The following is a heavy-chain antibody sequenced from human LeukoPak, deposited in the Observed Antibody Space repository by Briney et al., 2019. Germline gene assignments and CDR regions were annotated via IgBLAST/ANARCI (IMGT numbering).Heavy chain of an antibody. CDR1: GFTFSSYE. CDR2: ISSSGSTI. V-gene: IGHV3-48*03. Sequence: PGGSLRLSCAASGFTFSSYEMNWVRQAPGKGLEWVSYISSSGSTIYYADSVKGRFTISRDNAKNSLYLQMNSLRAEDTAVCYCAREPGIAVAGTGGFDYWGQGTLVTVSS. D-gene: IGHD6-19*01. J-gene: IGHJ4*02. CDR3: AREPGIAVAGTGGFDY.